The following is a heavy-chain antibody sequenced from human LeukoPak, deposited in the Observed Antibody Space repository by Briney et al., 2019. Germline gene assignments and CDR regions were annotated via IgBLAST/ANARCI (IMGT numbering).Heavy chain of an antibody. CDR1: GFRFSDFT. CDR2: ISGSGGST. V-gene: IGHV3-23*01. Sequence: GGSLRLSCAASGFRFSDFTMSWVRQAPGKGLEWVSAISGSGGSTYYADSVKGRFTISRDNSKNTLYLQMNSLRAEDTAVYYCAKDGYDFWSGYYGWGQGTLVTVSS. CDR3: AKDGYDFWSGYYG. D-gene: IGHD3-3*01. J-gene: IGHJ4*02.